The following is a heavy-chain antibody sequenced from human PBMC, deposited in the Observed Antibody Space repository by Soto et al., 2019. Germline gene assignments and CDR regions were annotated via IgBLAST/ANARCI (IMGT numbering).Heavy chain of an antibody. CDR2: IIGAGDDT. V-gene: IGHV3-23*01. Sequence: LRLSCAASGFKFSNYAMSWVRQAPGKGLEWVSAIIGAGDDTFHADSVKGRLTISRDNSKNTLFLQMNSLRDDDTALYYCVKGSATSRPYYFDYWGQGTLVTVSS. CDR3: VKGSATSRPYYFDY. CDR1: GFKFSNYA. J-gene: IGHJ4*02.